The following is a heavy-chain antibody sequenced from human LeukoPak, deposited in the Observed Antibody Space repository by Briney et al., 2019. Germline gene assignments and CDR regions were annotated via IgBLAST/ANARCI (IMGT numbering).Heavy chain of an antibody. CDR1: GFTVSSNY. J-gene: IGHJ6*03. D-gene: IGHD2-2*01. CDR2: IYSCGST. Sequence: GGSLRLSCAASGFTVSSNYMSWVRQAPGKGLEWVSVIYSCGSTYYADSVKGSFTISRDNSKNTPYLQTNSLRAEDTAVYYCARDHRTSCYSYYYYYYMDVWGKGTAVTVSS. V-gene: IGHV3-66*01. CDR3: ARDHRTSCYSYYYYYYMDV.